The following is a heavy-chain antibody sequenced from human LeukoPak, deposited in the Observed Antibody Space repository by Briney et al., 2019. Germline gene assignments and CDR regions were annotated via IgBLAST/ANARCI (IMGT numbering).Heavy chain of an antibody. V-gene: IGHV4-30-2*01. CDR3: ARGPRAYYYGSGSYPTPLY. CDR1: GGSISSGGYS. CDR2: IYHSGST. D-gene: IGHD3-10*01. Sequence: TSETLSLTCAVSGGSISSGGYSWSWIRQPPGKGLEWIGYIYHSGSTYYNPSLKSRVTISVDRSKNQFSLKLSSVTAADTAVYYCARGPRAYYYGSGSYPTPLYWGQGTLVTVSS. J-gene: IGHJ4*02.